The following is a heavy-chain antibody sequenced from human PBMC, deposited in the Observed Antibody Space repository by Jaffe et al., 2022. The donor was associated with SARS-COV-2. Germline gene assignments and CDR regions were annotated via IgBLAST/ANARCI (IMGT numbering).Heavy chain of an antibody. Sequence: EVQLLESGGGLVQPGGSLRLSCAASGFTFSSYAMSWVRQAPGKGLEWVSAISGSGGSTYYADSVKGRFTISRDNSKNTLYLQMNSLRAEDTAVYYCAKVGADIVVVPGYYGMDVWGQGTTVTVSS. D-gene: IGHD2-2*01. CDR3: AKVGADIVVVPGYYGMDV. V-gene: IGHV3-23*01. CDR2: ISGSGGST. J-gene: IGHJ6*02. CDR1: GFTFSSYA.